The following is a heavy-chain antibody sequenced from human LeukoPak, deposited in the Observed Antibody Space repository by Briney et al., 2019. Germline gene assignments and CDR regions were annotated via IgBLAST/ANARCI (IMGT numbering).Heavy chain of an antibody. D-gene: IGHD2-2*01. CDR1: GYFFNNYW. CDR2: IYPGDSDT. CDR3: ARSYCSSPSCYDLDY. J-gene: IGHJ4*02. Sequence: GESLKISCKGSGYFFNNYWIGWVRQMPGKGLEWMGIIYPGDSDTRYSPSFQGQVTISADKSITTAYLLWSSLKASDTATYYCARSYCSSPSCYDLDYWGQGTLVTVSS. V-gene: IGHV5-51*01.